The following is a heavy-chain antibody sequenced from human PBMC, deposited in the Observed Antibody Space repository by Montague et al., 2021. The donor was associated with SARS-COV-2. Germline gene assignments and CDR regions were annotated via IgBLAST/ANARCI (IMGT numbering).Heavy chain of an antibody. CDR1: GGSISSTSYY. V-gene: IGHV4-39*07. CDR3: AGGADWIHLFPFAS. Sequence: SETLSLTCSVSGGSISSTSYYWGWIRQSPERGLEWIGSVSYSGTTKFNPSLKSRVTMSLDTAKIQFSLRLTSVTATDTDLYYCAGGADWIHLFPFASWGQGILVAVSS. CDR2: VSYSGTT. J-gene: IGHJ4*02. D-gene: IGHD5-18*01.